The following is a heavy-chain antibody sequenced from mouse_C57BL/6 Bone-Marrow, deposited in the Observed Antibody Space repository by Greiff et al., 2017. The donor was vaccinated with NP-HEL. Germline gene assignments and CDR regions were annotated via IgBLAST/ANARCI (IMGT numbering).Heavy chain of an antibody. CDR3: ARHDGYYPAWFAY. J-gene: IGHJ3*01. Sequence: VQLQQSGPVLVKPGASVKMSCKASGYTFTDYYMNWVKQSPGKSLEWIGVINPYNGGTSYNQKFKGKATLTVDKSSSTAYMELNSLTSEDSAVYYCARHDGYYPAWFAYWGQGTLVTVSA. CDR2: INPYNGGT. V-gene: IGHV1-19*01. CDR1: GYTFTDYY. D-gene: IGHD2-3*01.